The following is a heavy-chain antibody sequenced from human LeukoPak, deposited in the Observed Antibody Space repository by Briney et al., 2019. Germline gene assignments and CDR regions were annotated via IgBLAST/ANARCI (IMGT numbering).Heavy chain of an antibody. CDR2: IRTKASNYAT. Sequence: PGGSLRLSCAASGFTFSGSAMHWVRQAPGKGLEWVGRIRTKASNYATAYGASVKGRFTISRDDSKNTAYLQLNSLKPEDTAVYYCTRLGTTTRFLDVWGKGTTVTISS. J-gene: IGHJ6*04. V-gene: IGHV3-73*01. D-gene: IGHD4-17*01. CDR3: TRLGTTTRFLDV. CDR1: GFTFSGSA.